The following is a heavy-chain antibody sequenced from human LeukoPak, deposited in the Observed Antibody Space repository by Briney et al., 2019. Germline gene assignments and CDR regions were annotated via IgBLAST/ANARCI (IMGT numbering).Heavy chain of an antibody. Sequence: PGGSLRLSCAASGFTFSSYWMNWVRQAPGKGLEWVANIKQDGSEKYYVDSVKGRFTISRDNAKNSLYLQMNSLRAEDTAVYYCARDRRAPYYAFGSGYIDHYYIDVWGKGTTVTVSS. J-gene: IGHJ6*03. V-gene: IGHV3-7*01. D-gene: IGHD3-3*01. CDR1: GFTFSSYW. CDR3: ARDRRAPYYAFGSGYIDHYYIDV. CDR2: IKQDGSEK.